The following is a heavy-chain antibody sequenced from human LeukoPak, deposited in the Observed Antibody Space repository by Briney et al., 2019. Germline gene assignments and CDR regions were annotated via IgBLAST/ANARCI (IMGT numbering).Heavy chain of an antibody. CDR3: ARALKGYCSGGSCHPGGMDV. CDR1: GGSFSGYY. CDR2: INHSGST. D-gene: IGHD2-15*01. V-gene: IGHV4-34*01. J-gene: IGHJ6*02. Sequence: SETLSLTCAVYGGSFSGYYWSWIRQPPGKGLEWIGEINHSGSTNYNPSLKSRVTISVDTSKNQFSLKLSSVTAADTAVYYCARALKGYCSGGSCHPGGMDVWGQGTTVTVSS.